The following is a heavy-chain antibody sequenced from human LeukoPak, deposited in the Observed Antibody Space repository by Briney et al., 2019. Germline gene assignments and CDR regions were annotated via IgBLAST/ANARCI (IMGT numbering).Heavy chain of an antibody. D-gene: IGHD3-16*02. Sequence: GESLKISRAGCGYSFTNSWIGLGRQMPGKGLEWMGLIYPGDSDTRYSPSFQGQVTISADKSISPAYLQWSSLKASDTAMYYCPRLSLAGRFVFDYWGQGTLVTVSS. J-gene: IGHJ4*02. CDR1: GYSFTNSW. CDR3: PRLSLAGRFVFDY. CDR2: IYPGDSDT. V-gene: IGHV5-51*01.